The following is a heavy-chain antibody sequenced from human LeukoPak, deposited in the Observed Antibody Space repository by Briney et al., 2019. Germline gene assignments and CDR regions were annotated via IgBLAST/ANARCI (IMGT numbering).Heavy chain of an antibody. Sequence: PGESLKISCKGSGYSFTSYWIGWVRQMPGKGLERMGIIYPGDSDTRYSPSFQGQVTISADKSISTAYLQWSSLKASDTAMYYCARGHPTKYYDILTGTNGFDPWGQGTLVTVSS. CDR1: GYSFTSYW. CDR3: ARGHPTKYYDILTGTNGFDP. CDR2: IYPGDSDT. D-gene: IGHD3-9*01. J-gene: IGHJ5*02. V-gene: IGHV5-51*01.